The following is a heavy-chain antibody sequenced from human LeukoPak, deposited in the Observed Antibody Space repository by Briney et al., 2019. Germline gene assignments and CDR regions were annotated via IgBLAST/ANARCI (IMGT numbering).Heavy chain of an antibody. CDR3: ARSRRIAKRGLLPPGFDY. CDR1: GYSFTSYW. V-gene: IGHV5-51*01. J-gene: IGHJ4*02. D-gene: IGHD1-26*01. CDR2: IYPGDSDT. Sequence: GESLKISCKGSGYSFTSYWIGWVRQMPGKGLEWMGIIYPGDSDTRYSPSFQGQVTISADKSISTAYLQWSSLKASDTAMYYCARSRRIAKRGLLPPGFDYWGQGTLVTVSS.